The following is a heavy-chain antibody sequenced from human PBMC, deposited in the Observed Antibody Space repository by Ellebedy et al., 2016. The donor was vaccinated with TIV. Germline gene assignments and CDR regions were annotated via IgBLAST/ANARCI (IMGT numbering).Heavy chain of an antibody. J-gene: IGHJ4*02. CDR2: ITNTGATI. CDR1: GFPFSDYS. D-gene: IGHD6-19*01. CDR3: GRGIEYSSGD. V-gene: IGHV3-48*02. Sequence: PGGSMRLSCAASGFPFSDYSMNWLSQAPGKGPEWVSYITNTGATIHYADSVKGRFTISRDNTKNSIYLQMNSLRDDDTAVYYCGRGIEYSSGDWGQGTLVTVSS.